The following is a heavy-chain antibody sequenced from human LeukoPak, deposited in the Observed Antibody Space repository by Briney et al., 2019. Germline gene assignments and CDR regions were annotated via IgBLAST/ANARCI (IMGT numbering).Heavy chain of an antibody. J-gene: IGHJ4*02. D-gene: IGHD5-18*01. CDR1: GGSIRSTSYY. V-gene: IGHV4-39*07. CDR2: IYYSGST. Sequence: SETLSLTCTVSGGSIRSTSYYWGWIRQPPGKGLEWIGCIYYSGSTYLNPSLKSRVTISVDTSKNQFSLKLSSVTAADTAVYYCARDLLVDTAIDWGQGALVTVSS. CDR3: ARDLLVDTAID.